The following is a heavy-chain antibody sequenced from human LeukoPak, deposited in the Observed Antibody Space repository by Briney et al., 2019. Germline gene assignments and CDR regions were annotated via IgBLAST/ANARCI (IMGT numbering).Heavy chain of an antibody. V-gene: IGHV3-48*01. Sequence: GGSLRLSCAASGFTFSSYSMNWVRQAPGKGLEWVSYISSSSSTIYYADSVKGRFTISRDNAKNSLYLQMNSLRAEDTAVYYCARDLDITMVRGSSGFDYWGQGTLVTVSS. J-gene: IGHJ4*02. CDR2: ISSSSSTI. CDR1: GFTFSSYS. CDR3: ARDLDITMVRGSSGFDY. D-gene: IGHD3-10*01.